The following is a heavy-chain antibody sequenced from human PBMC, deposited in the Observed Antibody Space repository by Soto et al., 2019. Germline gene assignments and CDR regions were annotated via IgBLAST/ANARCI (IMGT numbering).Heavy chain of an antibody. CDR2: ISYDGSNK. D-gene: IGHD5-18*01. Sequence: GGSLRLSCAASGFNFSSYAMHWVRQAPGKGLEWVAVISYDGSNKYYADSVKGRFTISRDNSKNTLYLQMNSLRAEDTAVYYCARDRSWRGYSYGHDAFDIWGQGTMVTVSS. CDR3: ARDRSWRGYSYGHDAFDI. V-gene: IGHV3-30-3*01. J-gene: IGHJ3*02. CDR1: GFNFSSYA.